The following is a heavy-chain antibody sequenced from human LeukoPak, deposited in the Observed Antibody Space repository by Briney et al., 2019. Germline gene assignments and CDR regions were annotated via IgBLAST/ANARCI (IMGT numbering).Heavy chain of an antibody. CDR2: ISYDGSNK. Sequence: GGSLRLSCAASGFTFSSYAMHWVRQAPGKGLEWVAVISYDGSNKYYADSVKGRFTISRDNSKNTLYLQMNSLRAEDTAVYYCATHNPVTYWGQGTLVTVSS. CDR3: ATHNPVTY. J-gene: IGHJ4*02. D-gene: IGHD1-1*01. V-gene: IGHV3-30-3*01. CDR1: GFTFSSYA.